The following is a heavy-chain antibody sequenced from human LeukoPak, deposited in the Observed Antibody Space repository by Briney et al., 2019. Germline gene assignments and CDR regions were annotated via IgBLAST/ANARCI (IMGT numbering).Heavy chain of an antibody. J-gene: IGHJ4*02. CDR1: GGSISSYY. D-gene: IGHD4-23*01. CDR3: ARGANDHGGMFFAF. CDR2: IYTSGST. V-gene: IGHV4-4*07. Sequence: SETLSLTCTVSGGSISSYYWSWIRQPAGKGLEWIGRIYTSGSTNYNPSLKSRVTMSVDTSKNQFSLKLSPVTAADTALYYCARGANDHGGMFFAFWGQGTLVAVSS.